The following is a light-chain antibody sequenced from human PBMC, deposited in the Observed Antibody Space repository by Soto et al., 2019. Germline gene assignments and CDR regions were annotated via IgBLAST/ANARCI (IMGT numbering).Light chain of an antibody. CDR2: DAS. Sequence: DIVLTQSPGTLSLSPGEGATLSCRASQSVRANYVAWYQQKPGQAPRVLIFDASSGATGIPDRFSGSGSGTDFNLAISRLEPEDFAVYYCLQYGTPPYTFGQGTKVEIK. CDR3: LQYGTPPYT. V-gene: IGKV3-20*01. CDR1: QSVRANY. J-gene: IGKJ2*01.